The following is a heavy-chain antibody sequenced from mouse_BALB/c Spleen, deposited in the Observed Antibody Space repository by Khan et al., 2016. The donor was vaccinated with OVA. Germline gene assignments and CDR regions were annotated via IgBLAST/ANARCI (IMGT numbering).Heavy chain of an antibody. CDR2: ISSGGSYT. Sequence: EVKLMESGGDLVKPGGSLKLSCAASGFTFSTYGMSWVRQTPDKRLEGVATISSGGSYTYYPDNVKGRFTISRDNAKNTLYLQMSSLQSDDTAMYYCARLAYYYYSEGFAYWGQGTLVTVSA. CDR1: GFTFSTYG. CDR3: ARLAYYYYSEGFAY. J-gene: IGHJ3*01. V-gene: IGHV5-6*01. D-gene: IGHD1-1*01.